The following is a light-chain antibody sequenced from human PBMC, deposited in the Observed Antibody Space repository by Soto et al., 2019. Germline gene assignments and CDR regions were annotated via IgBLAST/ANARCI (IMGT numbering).Light chain of an antibody. CDR2: DAS. J-gene: IGKJ4*01. CDR1: QSVSNY. V-gene: IGKV3-11*01. Sequence: DIVLTQSPATLSLSPGERATLSCRASQSVSNYLAWYQQKPGQAPRLLIYDASNRATGIPARFSGSGSGTDFTRTISSLEPEDFAVYYCQQRSNWPPRITFGGGTKVEIK. CDR3: QQRSNWPPRIT.